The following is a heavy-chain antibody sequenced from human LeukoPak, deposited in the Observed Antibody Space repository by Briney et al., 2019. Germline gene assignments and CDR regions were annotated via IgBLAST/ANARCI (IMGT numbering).Heavy chain of an antibody. CDR1: GGSFSGYY. V-gene: IGHV4-34*01. D-gene: IGHD6-19*01. Sequence: PSETLSLTCADSGGSFSGYYWSWIREPPGKGLEWIGEINDSGSTNYNPSLKSRVTISVDTSKNQFSLKRSSVTAADTAVYYCASGYSSGWAVHWGQGTLVTVSS. J-gene: IGHJ4*02. CDR2: INDSGST. CDR3: ASGYSSGWAVH.